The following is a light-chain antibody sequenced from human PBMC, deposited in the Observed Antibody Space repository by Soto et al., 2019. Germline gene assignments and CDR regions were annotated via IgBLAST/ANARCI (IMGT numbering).Light chain of an antibody. V-gene: IGLV2-14*01. CDR1: SSDVGAYNY. CDR3: SSYTTTNTVL. CDR2: DVN. J-gene: IGLJ2*01. Sequence: QSALTQPASVSGSPGQSITISCTGTSSDVGAYNYVSWYQQDAGKAPKLMIYDVNNRPSGVSNRFSGAKSDNTASLTISGLQAEDEADYYCSSYTTTNTVLFGGGTKLTVL.